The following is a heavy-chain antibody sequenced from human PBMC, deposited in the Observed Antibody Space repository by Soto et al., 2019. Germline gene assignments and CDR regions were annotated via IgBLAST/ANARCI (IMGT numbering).Heavy chain of an antibody. V-gene: IGHV1-2*02. Sequence: QVQLVQSGAEVKKPGASVKVSCKASGYTFTGYYMHWVRQAPGQGLEWMGWINPNSGGTNYAQKFQGRVTMTRETSISTAYMELSRLRSDDTAVYYCARTPEYCSGGSCYSNWFDPWGQGTLVTVSS. CDR1: GYTFTGYY. J-gene: IGHJ5*02. CDR2: INPNSGGT. CDR3: ARTPEYCSGGSCYSNWFDP. D-gene: IGHD2-15*01.